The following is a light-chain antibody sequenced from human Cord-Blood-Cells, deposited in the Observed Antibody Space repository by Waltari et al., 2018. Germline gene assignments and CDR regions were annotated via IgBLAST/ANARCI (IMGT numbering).Light chain of an antibody. J-gene: IGKJ1*01. CDR1: QSVSSSY. CDR3: QQYGSSPGT. Sequence: EIVLTQSPGTLSLSPGERATLSCRASQSVSSSYLAWYQQKPGQAPRLLIYGASSRATGMPDRFSGSGSVRDFTLTISRLEPEEFAVYYCQQYGSSPGTFGQGTKVEIK. CDR2: GAS. V-gene: IGKV3-20*01.